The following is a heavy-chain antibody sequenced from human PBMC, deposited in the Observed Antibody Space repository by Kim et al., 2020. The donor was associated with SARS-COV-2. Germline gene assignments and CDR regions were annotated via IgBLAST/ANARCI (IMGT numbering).Heavy chain of an antibody. D-gene: IGHD3-10*01. V-gene: IGHV1-69*13. CDR3: ARGRSHYYGSGSFGYSGLGV. J-gene: IGHJ6*02. Sequence: SVKVSCKASGGTFSRYAISWVRQAPGQGLEWMGGIITIFGTPNYAQKLQGRVTITADESTSTAYMELSSLRSEDTAVYYCARGRSHYYGSGSFGYSGLGVWGQGTTVTVSS. CDR2: IITIFGTP. CDR1: GGTFSRYA.